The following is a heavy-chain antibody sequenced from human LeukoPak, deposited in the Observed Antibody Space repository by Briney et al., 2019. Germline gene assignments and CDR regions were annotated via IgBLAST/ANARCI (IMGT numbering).Heavy chain of an antibody. V-gene: IGHV4-4*08. D-gene: IGHD6-19*01. CDR3: AREVAGTPWIDY. CDR2: IYYSGST. Sequence: SETLSLTCSVSGGSISSSYWSWIRQPPGKGLEWIGYIYYSGSTKYNPSLKSRVTISVDTSKNQFSLKLSSMTAADTAVYYCAREVAGTPWIDYWGQGTLVTVSS. CDR1: GGSISSSY. J-gene: IGHJ4*02.